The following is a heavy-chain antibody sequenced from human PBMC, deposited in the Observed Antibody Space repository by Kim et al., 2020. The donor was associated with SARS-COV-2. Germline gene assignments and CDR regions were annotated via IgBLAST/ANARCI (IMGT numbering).Heavy chain of an antibody. D-gene: IGHD3-22*01. CDR3: AHSRIRRGTLIVVAAISFDF. J-gene: IGHJ4*02. V-gene: IGHV2-5*02. Sequence: SGPTLVNPTQTLTLTCTFSGFSLSTSGVGVGWIRQPPGKALEWLALIYWDDDKRYSPSLKSRLTITKDTSKNQVVLTMTNMDPVDTATYYCAHSRIRRGTLIVVAAISFDFWGQGTRVTVSS. CDR1: GFSLSTSGVG. CDR2: IYWDDDK.